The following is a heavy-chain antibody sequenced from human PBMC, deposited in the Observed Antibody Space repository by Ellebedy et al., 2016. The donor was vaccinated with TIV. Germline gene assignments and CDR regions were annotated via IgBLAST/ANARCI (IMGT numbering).Heavy chain of an antibody. V-gene: IGHV1-2*02. J-gene: IGHJ6*02. D-gene: IGHD6-19*01. CDR2: INPDSGVT. CDR1: GYTFTANY. CDR3: ARVRRGSSGMDV. Sequence: ASVKVSCKASGYTFTANYVHWVRQAPGQGLEWMGWINPDSGVTNFAQKFQGRVTMTRDTSVNTAYMELSRLEFDDTAVYYYARVRRGSSGMDVWGQGTTVTVS.